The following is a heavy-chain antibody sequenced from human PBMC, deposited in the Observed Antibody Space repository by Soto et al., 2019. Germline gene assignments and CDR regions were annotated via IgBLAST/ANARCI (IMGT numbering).Heavy chain of an antibody. D-gene: IGHD6-19*01. CDR2: INAGNGNT. CDR3: AREGNRAAGTYCYGMDV. J-gene: IGHJ6*02. V-gene: IGHV1-3*01. CDR1: GYTFTSYA. Sequence: GASVKVSCKASGYTFTSYAMHWVRQAPGQRLEWMGWINAGNGNTKYSQKFQGRVTITRDTSASTAYMELSSLRSEDTAVYYCAREGNRAAGTYCYGMDVWGQGTTVTVSS.